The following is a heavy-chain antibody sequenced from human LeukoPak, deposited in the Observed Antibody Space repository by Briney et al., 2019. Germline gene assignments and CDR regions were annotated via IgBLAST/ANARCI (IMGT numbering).Heavy chain of an antibody. CDR2: IYYSGST. D-gene: IGHD2-2*01. CDR1: GGSISSGDYY. Sequence: PSETLSLTCTVSGGSISSGDYYWSWIRQPPGKGLEWIGYIYYSGSTYYNPSLKSRVTISVDTSKNQFSLKLSSVTAADTAVYYCARVGPVYCSSTSCFDYWGQGTLVTVSS. J-gene: IGHJ4*02. CDR3: ARVGPVYCSSTSCFDY. V-gene: IGHV4-30-4*08.